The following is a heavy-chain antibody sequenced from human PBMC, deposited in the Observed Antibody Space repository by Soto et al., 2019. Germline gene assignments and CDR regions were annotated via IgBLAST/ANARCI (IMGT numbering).Heavy chain of an antibody. CDR1: GGSITSGNSYS. D-gene: IGHD3-16*01. CDR2: ISRSGST. V-gene: IGHV4-30-2*01. CDR3: ARAVAPYLGTWFDP. J-gene: IGHJ5*02. Sequence: PSETLSLTCTVSGGSITSGNSYSWSWIRQPPGKGLEWIGSISRSGSTSYNPSLKGRATMSVDKSKNQFSLNLSSVTAADMAVYYCARAVAPYLGTWFDPWGQGTLVTVSS.